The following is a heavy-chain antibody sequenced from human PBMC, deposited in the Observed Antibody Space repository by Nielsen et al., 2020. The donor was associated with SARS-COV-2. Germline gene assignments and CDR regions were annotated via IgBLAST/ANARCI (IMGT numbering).Heavy chain of an antibody. CDR2: ISYDGSNK. CDR1: GFTFSSYA. V-gene: IGHV3-30*04. J-gene: IGHJ4*02. CDR3: ARAAPGLPFDY. D-gene: IGHD3-16*01. Sequence: GESLKISCAASGFTFSSYAMHWVRQAPGKGLEWVAVISYDGSNKYYADSVKGRFTISRDNSKNTLYLQMNSLRAEDTAVYYCARAAPGLPFDYWGQGTLVTVSS.